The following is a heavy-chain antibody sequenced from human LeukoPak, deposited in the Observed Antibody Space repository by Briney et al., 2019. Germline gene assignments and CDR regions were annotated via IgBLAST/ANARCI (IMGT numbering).Heavy chain of an antibody. V-gene: IGHV4-39*02. CDR3: ARDNQATVDY. J-gene: IGHJ4*02. CDR1: GGSISSSSYY. Sequence: PSETLSLTCTVSGGSISSSSYYWGWIRQPPGKGLEWIGSIYYSGSTYYNPSLKSRVTISVDTSKNQFSLKLSSVIAADTAVYYCARDNQATVDYWGQGTVVTVSS. CDR2: IYYSGST.